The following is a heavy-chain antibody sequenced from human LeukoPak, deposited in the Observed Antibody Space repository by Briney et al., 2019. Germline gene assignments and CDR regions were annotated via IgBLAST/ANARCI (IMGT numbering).Heavy chain of an antibody. CDR2: INHSGSS. CDR1: GGSFSGYY. CDR3: ARVSYYYGSGSSYVLDI. D-gene: IGHD3-10*01. Sequence: SETLSLTCAVYGGSFSGYYWSWIRQPPGEGLEWIGEINHSGSSHYNPSLKSRVTMSVDTSENHISLRLSSVTAADTAVYYCARVSYYYGSGSSYVLDIWGQGTAVIVSS. J-gene: IGHJ3*02. V-gene: IGHV4-34*01.